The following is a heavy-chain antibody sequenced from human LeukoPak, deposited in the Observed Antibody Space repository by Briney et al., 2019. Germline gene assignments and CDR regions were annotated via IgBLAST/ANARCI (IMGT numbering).Heavy chain of an antibody. Sequence: SETLSLTCAVYGGSFSGYYWSWIRQPPGKGLEWIGEINPSGSTNYNTSLKSRVTISVDTSKNQFSLKLSSVTAADTAVYYCARIVVVPAAMPVLYYYYYYMDVWGKGTTVTVSS. D-gene: IGHD2-2*01. CDR1: GGSFSGYY. CDR3: ARIVVVPAAMPVLYYYYYYMDV. V-gene: IGHV4-34*01. J-gene: IGHJ6*03. CDR2: INPSGST.